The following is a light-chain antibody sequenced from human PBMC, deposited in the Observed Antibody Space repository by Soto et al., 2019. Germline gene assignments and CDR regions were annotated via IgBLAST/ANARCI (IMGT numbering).Light chain of an antibody. CDR3: RQRSNRPLYP. V-gene: IGKV3-11*01. Sequence: EIVLTQSPATLSLSPGERATLSCRASQSVSSYLAWYQQKPGQAPRLLIYDASNRAPGIPARFSGSGSGTDFSPTIISIELSDFVVYYCRQRSNRPLYPFGQGTKLEIK. CDR2: DAS. CDR1: QSVSSY. J-gene: IGKJ2*01.